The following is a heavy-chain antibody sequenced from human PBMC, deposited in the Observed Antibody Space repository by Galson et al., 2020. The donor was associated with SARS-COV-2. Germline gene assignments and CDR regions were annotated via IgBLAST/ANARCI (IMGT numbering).Heavy chain of an antibody. CDR3: STLFLVSETTPRN. J-gene: IGHJ4*02. Sequence: GESLKISCAASGFTFSGAWMSWVRQAPGKGLEWVGRIKSKTDGGTTDYAAPVKGRFTISRDDSKSTLYMQMNSLKTEDTAVYYCSTLFLVSETTPRNWGQGTLVTVSS. CDR1: GFTFSGAW. V-gene: IGHV3-15*01. CDR2: IKSKTDGGTT. D-gene: IGHD4-17*01.